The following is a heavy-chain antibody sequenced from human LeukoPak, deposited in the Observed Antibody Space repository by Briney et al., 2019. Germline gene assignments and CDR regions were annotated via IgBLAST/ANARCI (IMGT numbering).Heavy chain of an antibody. V-gene: IGHV3-74*01. J-gene: IGHJ3*01. CDR3: ARVPYVFDL. Sequence: PGGSLRLSRASSGFTFRNYWMHWVGQPPGKELVWVSRINRDGSSTDYLASVKGRFTISRDNARNTLYLQMNSLRAEDTAVYYCARVPYVFDLWGQGTMVTVSS. CDR1: GFTFRNYW. CDR2: INRDGSST.